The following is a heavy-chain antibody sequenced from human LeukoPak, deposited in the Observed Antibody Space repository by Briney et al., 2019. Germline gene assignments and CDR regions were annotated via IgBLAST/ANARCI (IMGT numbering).Heavy chain of an antibody. Sequence: PGGSLRLSCAASGFTVSSNYMSWVRQAPGTGLEWVSTISGSGGTTYYADSVKGRFTISRDNSKNTLYLQMNSLRPEDTAVYYCAKLLNLNCDYWGLGTLATVSS. J-gene: IGHJ4*02. CDR3: AKLLNLNCDY. CDR2: ISGSGGTT. V-gene: IGHV3-23*01. CDR1: GFTVSSNY. D-gene: IGHD1-14*01.